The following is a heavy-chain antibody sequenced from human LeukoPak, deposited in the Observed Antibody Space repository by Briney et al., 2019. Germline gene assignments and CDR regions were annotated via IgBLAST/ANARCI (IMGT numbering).Heavy chain of an antibody. CDR3: AKAVRYCDSSSNYLYFDY. CDR1: GFAFSSFA. CDR2: VSCNAGRT. V-gene: IGHV3-23*01. D-gene: IGHD2/OR15-2a*01. Sequence: GGSLRLSCAASGFAFSSFAMTWVRQAPGKGLEWVSTVSCNAGRTYYADFVKGRFTISGDNSKSTPHLQMNSLRAEDTAVYYCAKAVRYCDSSSNYLYFDYWGQGTLVTVSS. J-gene: IGHJ4*02.